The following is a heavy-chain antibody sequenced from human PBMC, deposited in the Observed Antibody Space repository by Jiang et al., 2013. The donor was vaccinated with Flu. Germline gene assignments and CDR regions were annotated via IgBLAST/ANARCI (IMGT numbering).Heavy chain of an antibody. D-gene: IGHD1-1*01. CDR2: SKPEWQP. CDR1: GYSFTTSD. J-gene: IGHJ4*02. V-gene: IGHV7-4-1*02. Sequence: QSGSELAKPGASVKVSCKASGYSFTTSDINWVRQAPGQGLEWMGGSKPEWQPTYAQGFTGRFVFSLDTSVSTAYLQISSLKAEDTAVYYCLAIGINYWGQGTVVTVSS. CDR3: LAIGINY.